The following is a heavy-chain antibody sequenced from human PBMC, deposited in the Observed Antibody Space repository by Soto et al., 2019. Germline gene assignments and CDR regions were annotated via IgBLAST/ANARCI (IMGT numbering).Heavy chain of an antibody. J-gene: IGHJ6*03. CDR1: GGSFSGYY. Sequence: SETLSLTCAVYGGSFSGYYWSWIRQPPGKGLEWIGEINHSGSTNYNPSLKSRVTISVDTSKNQFSLKLRSVTAADTAVYYCAREYRNYYYYYMDVWGKGTTVTVSS. CDR3: AREYRNYYYYYMDV. CDR2: INHSGST. D-gene: IGHD2-2*01. V-gene: IGHV4-34*01.